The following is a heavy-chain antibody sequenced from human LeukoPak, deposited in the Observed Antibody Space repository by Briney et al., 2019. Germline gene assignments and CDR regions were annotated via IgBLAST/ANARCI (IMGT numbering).Heavy chain of an antibody. J-gene: IGHJ4*02. V-gene: IGHV3-21*04. CDR2: ISSESTYI. CDR3: AKTLTGYCTSTSCPFLDY. CDR1: GFTFSSYS. Sequence: KTGGSLRLSCAASGFTFSSYSMNWVRQAPGKGLEWVSSISSESTYIFYADSVKGRFTISRDNAKNSLYLQMNSLRAGDTAVYYCAKTLTGYCTSTSCPFLDYWGQGTLVTVSS. D-gene: IGHD2-2*01.